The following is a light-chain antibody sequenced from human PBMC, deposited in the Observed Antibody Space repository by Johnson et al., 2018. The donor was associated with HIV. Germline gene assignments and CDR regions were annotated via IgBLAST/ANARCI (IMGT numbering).Light chain of an antibody. J-gene: IGLJ1*01. V-gene: IGLV1-51*01. Sequence: QSVLTQPPSVSAAPGQKVTISCSGSSSNIGNNYVSWYQQLPGTAPKLLIYENNKRPSGIPDRFSGSKSGTSATLGITGIQTGDGADYYCGTWDSSLSAGGVFGTGTKVTVL. CDR1: SSNIGNNY. CDR3: GTWDSSLSAGGV. CDR2: ENN.